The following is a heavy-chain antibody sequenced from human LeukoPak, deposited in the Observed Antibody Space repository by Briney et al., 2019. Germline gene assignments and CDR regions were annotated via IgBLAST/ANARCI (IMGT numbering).Heavy chain of an antibody. V-gene: IGHV3-48*01. CDR2: ISSSDST. J-gene: IGHJ6*03. Sequence: GGSLRLSCAASGFTFSAYAMNWVRQAPGKGQEWVSYISSSDSTDYADSVKGRFTISRDNAKNSLYLQMNSLRAEDTAVYYCARVRITMVRGVTPPDSYYYMDVWGKGTTVTVSS. CDR3: ARVRITMVRGVTPPDSYYYMDV. CDR1: GFTFSAYA. D-gene: IGHD3-10*01.